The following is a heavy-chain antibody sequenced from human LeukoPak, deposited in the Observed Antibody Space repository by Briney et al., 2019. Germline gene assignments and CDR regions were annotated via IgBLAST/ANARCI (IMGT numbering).Heavy chain of an antibody. CDR1: GFTFSSYG. Sequence: PGGSLRLSCAASGFTFSSYGMHWVRQAPGKGLEWVAFIRYDGSNKYYADSVKGRFTISRDNSKNTLYLQMNSLRAEDTAVYYCAKAGYDSSGRSTPLFYYYYMDVWGKGTTVTISS. CDR2: IRYDGSNK. J-gene: IGHJ6*03. V-gene: IGHV3-30*02. D-gene: IGHD3-22*01. CDR3: AKAGYDSSGRSTPLFYYYYMDV.